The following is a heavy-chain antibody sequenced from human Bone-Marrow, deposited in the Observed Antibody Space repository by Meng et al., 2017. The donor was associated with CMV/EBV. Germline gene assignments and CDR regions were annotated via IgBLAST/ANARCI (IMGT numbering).Heavy chain of an antibody. D-gene: IGHD3-3*01. J-gene: IGHJ4*02. CDR2: IKNDGTIV. CDR3: VRVDFLSGSDD. Sequence: GGSLRLSCAASGFIFTRNWMYWVRQGPGKGLVWVSGIKNDGTIVTCADSVKGRFTISRDSTKNTVYLQMNSLSAEDSAVYYCVRVDFLSGSDDWGPGTRVTVSS. CDR1: GFIFTRNW. V-gene: IGHV3-74*01.